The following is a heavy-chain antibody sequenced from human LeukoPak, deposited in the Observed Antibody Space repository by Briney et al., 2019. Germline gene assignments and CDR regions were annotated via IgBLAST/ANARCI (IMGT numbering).Heavy chain of an antibody. CDR2: IYSGGST. J-gene: IGHJ4*02. V-gene: IGHV3-66*01. D-gene: IGHD6-13*01. Sequence: GGSLRLSCAASGFTVSSNYMSWVRQAPGKGLEWVSVIYSGGSTYYADSVKGRFTISRDNSKNTLYLQMNSLRAEDSAVYYCARDLYSSSRNNFDYWGQGTLVTVSS. CDR1: GFTVSSNY. CDR3: ARDLYSSSRNNFDY.